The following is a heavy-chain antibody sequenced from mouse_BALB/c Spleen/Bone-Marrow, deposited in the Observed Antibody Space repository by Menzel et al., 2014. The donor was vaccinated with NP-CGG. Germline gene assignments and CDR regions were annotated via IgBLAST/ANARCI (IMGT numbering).Heavy chain of an antibody. V-gene: IGHV5-12-2*01. CDR2: ISNGGGSP. Sequence: EVKLEESGGGLVQPGGSLKISCAASGFTFSSYIMSWVRQTPEKRLEWVAYISNGGGSPYYPDTVKGRFTISRDNAKNTLYPQMISLKSEDTAMYYCARQGVYYGKTYYAMDYWGQGTSVTVSS. D-gene: IGHD2-1*01. J-gene: IGHJ4*01. CDR3: ARQGVYYGKTYYAMDY. CDR1: GFTFSSYI.